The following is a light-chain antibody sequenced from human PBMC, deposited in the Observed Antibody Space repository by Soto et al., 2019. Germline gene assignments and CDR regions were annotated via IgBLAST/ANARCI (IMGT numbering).Light chain of an antibody. CDR2: DAS. V-gene: IGKV3-15*01. J-gene: IGKJ1*01. CDR1: QSVSGQ. CDR3: QQYKDWPWT. Sequence: EIVMTQSPATLSVSPGDRATLPCRASQSVSGQVAWYQQRPGQAPRLLFYDASTRATGLPARFSGSASGTEFTLTISGLQSEDFAIYYCQQYKDWPWTFGQGTKVDIK.